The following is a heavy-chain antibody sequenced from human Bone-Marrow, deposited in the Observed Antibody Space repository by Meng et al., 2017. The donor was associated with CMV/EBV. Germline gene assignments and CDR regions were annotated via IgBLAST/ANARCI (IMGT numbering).Heavy chain of an antibody. Sequence: ASVKVSCKTSGYTFTGYQMDWVRQAPGQGLEWMGWISAYNGNTNYAQKLQGRVTVTTDTSTSTAYMELRSLRSDDTAVYYCARVPGGYWGQGTLVTVSS. CDR3: ARVPGGY. J-gene: IGHJ4*02. CDR1: GYTFTGYQ. V-gene: IGHV1-18*04. CDR2: ISAYNGNT.